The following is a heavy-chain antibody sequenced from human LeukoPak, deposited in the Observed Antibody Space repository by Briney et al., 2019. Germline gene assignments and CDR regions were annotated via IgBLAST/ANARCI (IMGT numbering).Heavy chain of an antibody. V-gene: IGHV4-39*01. CDR3: ARSYYYDYRQIDY. Sequence: SETLSLTCTVSGGSISSSINYWAWIRQTPGKGLEWIGSIYYSGSAYYKPSLKSRATISVDTSKNQFSLNLYSVTAADTAVFYCARSYYYDYRQIDYWGQGTLVTVSS. CDR1: GGSISSSINY. CDR2: IYYSGSA. D-gene: IGHD3-22*01. J-gene: IGHJ4*02.